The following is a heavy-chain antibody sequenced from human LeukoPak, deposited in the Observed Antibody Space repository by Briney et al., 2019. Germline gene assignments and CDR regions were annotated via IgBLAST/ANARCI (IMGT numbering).Heavy chain of an antibody. CDR1: GGSFSGYY. D-gene: IGHD6-19*01. J-gene: IGHJ3*02. CDR3: ARGGREWLVLGLGRAFDN. Sequence: PSETLSLTCAVYGGSFSGYYWSWIRQPPGKGLEWIGEINHSGSTNYNPSLKSRVTISVDTSKNQFSLKLSSVTAADTAVYYCARGGREWLVLGLGRAFDNWGQGAMVTVSS. V-gene: IGHV4-34*01. CDR2: INHSGST.